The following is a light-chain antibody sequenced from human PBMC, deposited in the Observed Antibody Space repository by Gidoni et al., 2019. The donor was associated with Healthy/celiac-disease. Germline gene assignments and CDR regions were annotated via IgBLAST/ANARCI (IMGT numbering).Light chain of an antibody. CDR2: CAA. CDR1: QSVSSN. Sequence: EIVMTQSPATLSVSPGERATLSCRASQSVSSNLAWYQQKPGQAPRLLIYCAATRATGIPASFIGSGSGTEFTLTISSLQSEDFAVYYCQQYNNWPPYTFGQGTKLEIK. V-gene: IGKV3-15*01. CDR3: QQYNNWPPYT. J-gene: IGKJ2*01.